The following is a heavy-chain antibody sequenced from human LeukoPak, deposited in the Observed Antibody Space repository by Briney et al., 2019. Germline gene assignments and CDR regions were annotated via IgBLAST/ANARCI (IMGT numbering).Heavy chain of an antibody. CDR2: ISGYNDNI. J-gene: IGHJ4*02. CDR3: ARLSGYLIDY. Sequence: ASVKVSCKASGYTFTSHGISWVRQAPRQGLEWMGWISGYNDNIKYAQNLQGRVTMTSDTSTSTAYMELRSLTSDDTAFYYCARLSGYLIDYWGQGTLVTVSS. D-gene: IGHD3-22*01. V-gene: IGHV1-18*01. CDR1: GYTFTSHG.